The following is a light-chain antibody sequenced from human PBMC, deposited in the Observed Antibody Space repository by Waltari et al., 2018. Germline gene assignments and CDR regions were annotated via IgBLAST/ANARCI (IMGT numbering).Light chain of an antibody. CDR2: DDS. Sequence: QTALTQPASVSGSPAQAITISCTGTSSDDGGYNNVSSSQQHPGKAPKLMIYDDSNRPSGVSNRFSGSKSGNTASLTISGLQAEDEADYYCSSYTSSSTLLVVFGGGTKLTVL. CDR1: SSDDGGYNN. J-gene: IGLJ2*01. CDR3: SSYTSSSTLLVV. V-gene: IGLV2-14*03.